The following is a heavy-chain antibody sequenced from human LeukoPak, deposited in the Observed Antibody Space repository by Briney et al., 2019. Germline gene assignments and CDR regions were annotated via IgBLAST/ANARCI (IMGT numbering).Heavy chain of an antibody. CDR2: IYYSGST. Sequence: SETLSLTCGVSGGAITNYYWSWIRQPPGKGLEWIGYIYYSGSTNYNPSLKSRVTISVDTSKNQFSLKLSSVTAADTAVYYCARGVLWFGERGWFDPWGQGTLVTVSS. V-gene: IGHV4-59*01. CDR3: ARGVLWFGERGWFDP. D-gene: IGHD3-10*01. J-gene: IGHJ5*02. CDR1: GGAITNYY.